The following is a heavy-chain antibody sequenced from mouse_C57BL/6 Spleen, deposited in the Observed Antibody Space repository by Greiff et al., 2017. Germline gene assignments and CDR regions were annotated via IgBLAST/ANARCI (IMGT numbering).Heavy chain of an antibody. CDR3: ARGQVYYGSFDY. CDR2: FHPYNDAT. V-gene: IGHV1-47*01. Sequence: VQLQESGAELVKPGASVKMSCTASGYTFTTYPIEWMQQNHGKSLEWIGNFHPYNDATKYPEQFKGKATLTVEKSANTVYLEVIRLTSDGSAVYYCARGQVYYGSFDYWGQGTTLTGSS. CDR1: GYTFTTYP. D-gene: IGHD2-2*01. J-gene: IGHJ2*01.